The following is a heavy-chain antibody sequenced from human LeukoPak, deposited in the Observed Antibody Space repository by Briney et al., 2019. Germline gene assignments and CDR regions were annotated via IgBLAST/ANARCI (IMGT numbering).Heavy chain of an antibody. D-gene: IGHD3-10*01. Sequence: SETLSLTCSGSGGSISYYHWTWIRQPADNGLEWIGRIYTSRSTNYNSSLKSRVTMSVDTSKTQFSLKLSSVTAADTAVYYCARRTGYSGSGSGAFDIWGQGTMVTVSS. CDR2: IYTSRST. J-gene: IGHJ3*02. CDR1: GGSISYYH. V-gene: IGHV4-4*07. CDR3: ARRTGYSGSGSGAFDI.